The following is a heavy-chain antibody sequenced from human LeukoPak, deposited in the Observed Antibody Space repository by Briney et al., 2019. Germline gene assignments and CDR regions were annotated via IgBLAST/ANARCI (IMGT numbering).Heavy chain of an antibody. CDR3: TREPSGYSNDAFDI. Sequence: GGSLRLSCAASGFTFSSYGMHWVRQAPGKGLEWVAVIWYDGSNKYYADSVKGRFTISRDNSKNTLYLQMNSLSAEDTAVYYCTREPSGYSNDAFDIWGQGTMVTVSS. V-gene: IGHV3-33*01. CDR2: IWYDGSNK. CDR1: GFTFSSYG. D-gene: IGHD5-18*01. J-gene: IGHJ3*02.